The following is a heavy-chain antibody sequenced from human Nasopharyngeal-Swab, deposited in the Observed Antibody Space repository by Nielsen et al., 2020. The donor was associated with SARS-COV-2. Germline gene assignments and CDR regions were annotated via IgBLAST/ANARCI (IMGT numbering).Heavy chain of an antibody. J-gene: IGHJ6*02. CDR2: ISSSGSTI. CDR3: ARGLSITYFYYGMDV. CDR1: GFTFSSYE. D-gene: IGHD1-14*01. V-gene: IGHV3-48*03. Sequence: GGSLRLSCAASGFTFSSYEMNWVRQAPGKGLEWVSYISSSGSTIYYADSVKGRFTISRDNAKNSLYLEMESLRVEDTAVYYCARGLSITYFYYGMDVWGQGTSVTVSS.